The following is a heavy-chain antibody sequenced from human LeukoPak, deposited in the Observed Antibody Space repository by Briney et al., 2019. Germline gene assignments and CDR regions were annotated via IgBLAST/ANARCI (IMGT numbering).Heavy chain of an antibody. CDR2: ISSSSSYI. J-gene: IGHJ2*01. V-gene: IGHV3-21*01. Sequence: GGSLRLSCAASGFTFSSYSMNWVRQAPGKGLEWVSSISSSSSYIYYADSVKGRFTISRDNAKNSLYLQMNSLRAEDTAVYYCARMTWYGDYSWYFDLWGRGTLVTVSS. CDR1: GFTFSSYS. D-gene: IGHD4-17*01. CDR3: ARMTWYGDYSWYFDL.